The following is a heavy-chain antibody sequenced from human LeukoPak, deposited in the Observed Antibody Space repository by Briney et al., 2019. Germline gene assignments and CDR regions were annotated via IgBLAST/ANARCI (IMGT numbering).Heavy chain of an antibody. J-gene: IGHJ4*02. CDR1: GGSFSGYY. Sequence: SETLSLTCAVYGGSFSGYYWSWIRQPPGKGLEWIGEINHSGSTSYNPSLKSRVTISVDTSKNQFSLKLSSVTAADTAVYYCARSRTRTRITMVRGDSYYFDYWGQGTLVTVSS. D-gene: IGHD3-10*01. V-gene: IGHV4-34*01. CDR2: INHSGST. CDR3: ARSRTRTRITMVRGDSYYFDY.